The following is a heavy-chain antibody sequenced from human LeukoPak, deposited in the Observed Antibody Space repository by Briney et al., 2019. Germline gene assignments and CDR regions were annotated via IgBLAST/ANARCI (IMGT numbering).Heavy chain of an antibody. V-gene: IGHV3-20*04. D-gene: IGHD2-15*01. CDR3: TRKGVSGSSLRQFFDY. CDR1: GFSFDDYG. Sequence: GGSLRLSCAASGFSFDDYGMSWVRQVPGKGLEWVTGINWNGDRTSYVDPVKGRFTISRDNAKNSLHLQMNSLRVEDTAFYYFTRKGVSGSSLRQFFDYWGQGTLVAVTS. CDR2: INWNGDRT. J-gene: IGHJ4*02.